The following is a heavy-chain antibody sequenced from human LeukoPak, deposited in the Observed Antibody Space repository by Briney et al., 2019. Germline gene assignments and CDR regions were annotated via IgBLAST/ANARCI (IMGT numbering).Heavy chain of an antibody. CDR3: AREGPSGSSYDAFDI. Sequence: SETLSLTCAVSGGSISSSNWWSWVRQPPGKGLEWIGEIYHSGSTNYNPSLKSRVTISVDKSKNQISLKLSSVTAADTAVNYCAREGPSGSSYDAFDIWGQGTMVTVSS. CDR1: GGSISSSNW. CDR2: IYHSGST. D-gene: IGHD1-26*01. J-gene: IGHJ3*02. V-gene: IGHV4-4*02.